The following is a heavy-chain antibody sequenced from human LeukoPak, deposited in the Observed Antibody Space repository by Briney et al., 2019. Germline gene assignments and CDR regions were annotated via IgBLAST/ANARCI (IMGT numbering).Heavy chain of an antibody. D-gene: IGHD2-15*01. CDR3: ASLGRIGYCSGGSCYDETHYYYYMDV. V-gene: IGHV4-39*07. CDR1: GGSISSSSYY. Sequence: SETLSLTCTVSGGSISSSSYYWGWIRQPPGKGLEWIGSIYYSGSTYYNPSLKSRVTISVDTSKNQFSLKLSSVTAADTAVYYCASLGRIGYCSGGSCYDETHYYYYMDVWGKGTTVTVSS. CDR2: IYYSGST. J-gene: IGHJ6*03.